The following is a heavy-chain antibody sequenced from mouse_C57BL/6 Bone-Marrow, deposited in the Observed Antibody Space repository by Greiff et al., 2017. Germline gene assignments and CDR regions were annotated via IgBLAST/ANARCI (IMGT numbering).Heavy chain of an antibody. V-gene: IGHV14-4*01. Sequence: EVQLVESGAELVRPGASVKLSCTASGFNIKDDYMHWVKQRPEQGLEWIGWIDPENGDTEYASKFQGKATITADTSSNTAYLQLSSLTSEDTAVYYCTTGGYYVFAYWGQGTLVTVSA. CDR3: TTGGYYVFAY. J-gene: IGHJ3*01. D-gene: IGHD2-3*01. CDR2: IDPENGDT. CDR1: GFNIKDDY.